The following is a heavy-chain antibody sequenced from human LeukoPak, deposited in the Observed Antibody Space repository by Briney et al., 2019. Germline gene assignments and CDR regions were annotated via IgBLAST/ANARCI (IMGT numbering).Heavy chain of an antibody. J-gene: IGHJ6*03. D-gene: IGHD6-13*01. CDR3: ARLDEGSSSWYTPNSYYYYMDV. Sequence: ASVKVSCKASGYTFTSYGISWVRQAPGQGLEWMGWISAYNGNTNYAQKLQGRVTMTTDTSTSTAYMELRSLRSDDTAVYYCARLDEGSSSWYTPNSYYYYMDVWGKGTTVTVSS. CDR1: GYTFTSYG. CDR2: ISAYNGNT. V-gene: IGHV1-18*01.